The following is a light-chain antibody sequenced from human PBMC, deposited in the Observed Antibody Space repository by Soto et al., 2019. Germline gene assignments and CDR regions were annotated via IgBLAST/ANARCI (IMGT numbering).Light chain of an antibody. J-gene: IGKJ5*01. V-gene: IGKV3-11*01. CDR2: GTS. Sequence: IVMTQSPGTLSVSPGEGATLSCRASQSVSGNLAWYQQKPGQDPRLLIYGTSIRATGVPARFSGSGSGTDFTLTISRLETADFAVYYCQQRSRWTITFGQGTRVDIK. CDR1: QSVSGN. CDR3: QQRSRWTIT.